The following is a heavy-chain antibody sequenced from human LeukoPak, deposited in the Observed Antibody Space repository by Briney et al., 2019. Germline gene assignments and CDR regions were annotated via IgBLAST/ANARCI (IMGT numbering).Heavy chain of an antibody. CDR1: GFTVSSDY. Sequence: GGSLRLSCAASGFTVSSDYMSWVRQAPGKGLEWVSVIYSGGSTYYADSVKGRFTISRDNSKNTLYLQMNSLRVEDTAVYYCARGSGRITIFGVPYWGQGTLVTVSS. V-gene: IGHV3-66*01. D-gene: IGHD3-3*01. CDR3: ARGSGRITIFGVPY. CDR2: IYSGGST. J-gene: IGHJ4*02.